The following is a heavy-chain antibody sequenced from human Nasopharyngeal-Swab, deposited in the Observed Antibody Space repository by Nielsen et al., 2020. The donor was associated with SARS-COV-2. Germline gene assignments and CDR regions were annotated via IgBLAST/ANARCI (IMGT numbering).Heavy chain of an antibody. CDR3: ARVGGSSWYAFDY. V-gene: IGHV4-59*01. J-gene: IGHJ4*02. Sequence: WIRQPPGKGLEWIGYIFYSGSTNYNPSLKSRVTISVDTSKNQFSLKLSSVTAADTAVYYCARVGGSSWYAFDYWDQGTLVTVSS. CDR2: IFYSGST. D-gene: IGHD6-13*01.